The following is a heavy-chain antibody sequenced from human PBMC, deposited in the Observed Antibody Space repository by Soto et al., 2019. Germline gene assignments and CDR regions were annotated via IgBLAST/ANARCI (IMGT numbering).Heavy chain of an antibody. V-gene: IGHV6-1*01. CDR1: GDKVSSNSAG. CDR2: TYYRSKWYY. CDR3: ARGEQYSGRIFDY. Sequence: SQTHSLTYDISGDKVSSNSAGWSWVRKSPSRGLEWLGRTYYRSKWYYEYAVSVRGRITINPDTSKNQYSLQLNSVTPEDTAVYFCARGEQYSGRIFDYWGQGTLVTVSS. J-gene: IGHJ4*01. D-gene: IGHD1-26*01.